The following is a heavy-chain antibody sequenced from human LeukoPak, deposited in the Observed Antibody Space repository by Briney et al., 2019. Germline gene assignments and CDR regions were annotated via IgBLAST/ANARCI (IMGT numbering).Heavy chain of an antibody. CDR3: ARLRYFPGGWFDP. CDR2: FDPEDGET. V-gene: IGHV1-24*01. CDR1: GHTLTELF. Sequence: ASVKVSCKVSGHTLTELFMHWVRQAPGKGLEWMGGFDPEDGETIYAQKFQGRVTMTRDTSTSTVYMELSSLRSEDTAVYYCARLRYFPGGWFDPWGQGTLVTVSP. D-gene: IGHD3-9*01. J-gene: IGHJ5*02.